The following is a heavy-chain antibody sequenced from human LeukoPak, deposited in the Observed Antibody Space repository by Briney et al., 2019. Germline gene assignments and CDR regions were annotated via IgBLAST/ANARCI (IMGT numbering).Heavy chain of an antibody. CDR1: GFTFSSYG. CDR2: ISYDGSNK. CDR3: AKYETLRWGELSHVHL. D-gene: IGHD3-16*02. J-gene: IGHJ4*02. Sequence: PGGSLRLSCAASGFTFSSYGMHSVRQAPRRRLGWVAVISYDGSNKYYADSVKGRFTVSRDNSKNTSYLQLNILRAEDPAVYYCAKYETLRWGELSHVHLGGQGPLVTISS. V-gene: IGHV3-30*18.